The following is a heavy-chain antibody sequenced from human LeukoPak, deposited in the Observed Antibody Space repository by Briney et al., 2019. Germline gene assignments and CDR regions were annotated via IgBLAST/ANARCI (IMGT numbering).Heavy chain of an antibody. J-gene: IGHJ4*02. CDR1: GGSISSSSYY. CDR2: IYYSGST. V-gene: IGHV4-39*01. Sequence: SETLSLTCTVSGGSISSSSYYWGWIRQPPGKGLEWIGSIYYSGSTYYNPSLKSRVTISVDTSKNQFSLKLSSVTAADTAVYYCARQLEGPTYYYDSSGYYFDYWGQGTLVTVSS. CDR3: ARQLEGPTYYYDSSGYYFDY. D-gene: IGHD3-22*01.